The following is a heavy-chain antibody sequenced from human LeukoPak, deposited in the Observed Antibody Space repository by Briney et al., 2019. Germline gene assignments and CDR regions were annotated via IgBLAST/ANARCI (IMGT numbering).Heavy chain of an antibody. V-gene: IGHV3-21*01. CDR2: ISSSSSYI. CDR1: GFTFSSYG. J-gene: IGHJ6*03. Sequence: PGGSLRLSCAASGFTFSSYGMNWVRQAPGKGLESVSSISSSSSYIYYADSVKGRFTISRDDAKNSLYLQMNSLRAEDTAVYYCARHGYSDFWSGYYRNDYYYYMDVWGKGTTVTVSS. CDR3: ARHGYSDFWSGYYRNDYYYYMDV. D-gene: IGHD3-3*01.